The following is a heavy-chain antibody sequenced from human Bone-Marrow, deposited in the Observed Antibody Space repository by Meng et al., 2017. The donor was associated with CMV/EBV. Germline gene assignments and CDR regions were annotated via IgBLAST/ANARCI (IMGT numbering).Heavy chain of an antibody. CDR2: IHYHGN. CDR3: VKGRSLFDY. J-gene: IGHJ4*02. CDR1: GFIFSSFA. Sequence: SLRLSCAAFGFIFSSFAMTWVRQAPGKGLEWVSTIHYHGNDYGDSVKGRFTVSRDDAKNMVYLQMNSLRDEDTAVYYCVKGRSLFDYWGRGTLVTVSS. V-gene: IGHV3-23*03.